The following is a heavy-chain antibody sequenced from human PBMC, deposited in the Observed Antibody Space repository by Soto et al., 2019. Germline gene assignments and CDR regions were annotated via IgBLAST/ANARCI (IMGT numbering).Heavy chain of an antibody. J-gene: IGHJ5*02. V-gene: IGHV4-30-4*01. CDR2: IYYSGST. CDR1: GGSISSGDYY. D-gene: IGHD3-22*01. CDR3: ARDDSGGYYVT. Sequence: QVQLQESRPGLVQPSQTLSLTCTVSGGSISSGDYYWSWIRQPPGQGLEWLGYIYYSGSTSYNPSLKRRVTISVDTSNNQFSLKLSSVTAADTAVYYCARDDSGGYYVTWGQGTLVTVSS.